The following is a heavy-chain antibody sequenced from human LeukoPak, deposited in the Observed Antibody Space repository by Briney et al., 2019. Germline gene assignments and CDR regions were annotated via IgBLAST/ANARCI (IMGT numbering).Heavy chain of an antibody. J-gene: IGHJ4*02. Sequence: GGSLRLSCAASGFTFSSYSMNWVRQAPGKGLEWVSVISGNGGSTHYADSVKGRFTISRDNSKNTLYVQMNSLRAEDTAVYYCATETTGFDHWGQGILVTVSS. V-gene: IGHV3-23*01. CDR2: ISGNGGST. D-gene: IGHD1-1*01. CDR3: ATETTGFDH. CDR1: GFTFSSYS.